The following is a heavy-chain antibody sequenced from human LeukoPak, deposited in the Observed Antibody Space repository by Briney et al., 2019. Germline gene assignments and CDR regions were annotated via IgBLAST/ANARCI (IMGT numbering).Heavy chain of an antibody. CDR3: ARIWGQLLDY. D-gene: IGHD3-16*01. CDR2: INHSGST. CDR1: GGSFSGYY. Sequence: SETLSLTCAVYGGSFSGYYWSWIRQPPGKGLEWIGEINHSGSTNYNPSLKSRVTISVGTSKNQFSLKLSSVTAADTAVYYCARIWGQLLDYWGQGTLVTVSS. J-gene: IGHJ4*02. V-gene: IGHV4-34*01.